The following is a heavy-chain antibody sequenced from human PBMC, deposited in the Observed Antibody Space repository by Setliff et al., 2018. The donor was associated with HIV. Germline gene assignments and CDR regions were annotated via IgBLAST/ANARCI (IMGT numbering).Heavy chain of an antibody. CDR1: GGSISSSSYY. CDR2: IYYSGST. J-gene: IGHJ5*02. D-gene: IGHD3-22*01. CDR3: ARDRSYYDSGGYYYAGWFDP. V-gene: IGHV4-39*07. Sequence: SETLSLTCTVSGGSISSSSYYWGWIRQPPGKGLEWIGSIYYSGSTYYNPSLKSRVTILVDTSKKQLSLKMSSVTAADTAVYYCARDRSYYDSGGYYYAGWFDPWGQGTLVTVSS.